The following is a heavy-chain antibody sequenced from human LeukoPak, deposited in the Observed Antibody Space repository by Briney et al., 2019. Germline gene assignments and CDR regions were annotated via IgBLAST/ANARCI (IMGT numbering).Heavy chain of an antibody. D-gene: IGHD3-22*01. CDR1: GGSFSGYY. V-gene: IGHV4-34*01. CDR2: INHSGST. CDR3: ASITMIVADGDY. J-gene: IGHJ4*02. Sequence: KSSETLSLTCAVYGGSFSGYYWSWIRQPPGKGLEWIGEINHSGSTNYNPSLKSRVTISVDTSKNQFSLKLSSVTAADTAVYYCASITMIVADGDYWGQGTLVTVSS.